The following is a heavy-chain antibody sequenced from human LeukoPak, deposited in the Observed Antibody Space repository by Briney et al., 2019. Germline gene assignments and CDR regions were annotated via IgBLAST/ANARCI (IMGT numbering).Heavy chain of an antibody. CDR2: VRFDTSNK. Sequence: GGSLRLSCASSGFIFSDYGMHWVRQAPGKGLEWVAFVRFDTSNKYYADSVKGRFTISRDNSKSTLYLQMNSLRAEDTAVYYCAKPATRYYYDSSGYYYNCWGQGTLVTVSS. CDR1: GFIFSDYG. V-gene: IGHV3-30*02. CDR3: AKPATRYYYDSSGYYYNC. J-gene: IGHJ4*02. D-gene: IGHD3-22*01.